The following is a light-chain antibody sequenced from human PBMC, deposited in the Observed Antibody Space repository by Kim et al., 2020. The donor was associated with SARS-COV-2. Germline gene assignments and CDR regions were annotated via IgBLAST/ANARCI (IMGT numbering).Light chain of an antibody. Sequence: SSALTQDPAVSVALGQTVRITCQGDSLRSYYTTWYQQKPGQAPIVVVYGKNNRPSGIPDRFSGSSSGNTASLTITGTPAGDEADYYCNSRDNNDNVLFGG. V-gene: IGLV3-19*01. CDR1: SLRSYY. CDR2: GKN. CDR3: NSRDNNDNVL. J-gene: IGLJ7*01.